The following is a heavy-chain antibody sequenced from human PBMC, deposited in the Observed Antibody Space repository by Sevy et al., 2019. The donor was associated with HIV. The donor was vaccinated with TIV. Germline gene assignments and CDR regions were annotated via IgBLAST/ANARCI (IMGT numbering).Heavy chain of an antibody. CDR3: ARAGAIAAAGTAFYYYYGMDI. J-gene: IGHJ6*02. Sequence: ASVKVSCKASGYTFTSYAMNWVRQAPGQGLEWMGWINSNTGNPTYAQGFTGRFVFSLDTSVCTAYLQISSLKAEDTAMYYCARAGAIAAAGTAFYYYYGMDIWGQGTTVTVSS. CDR1: GYTFTSYA. D-gene: IGHD6-13*01. CDR2: INSNTGNP. V-gene: IGHV7-4-1*02.